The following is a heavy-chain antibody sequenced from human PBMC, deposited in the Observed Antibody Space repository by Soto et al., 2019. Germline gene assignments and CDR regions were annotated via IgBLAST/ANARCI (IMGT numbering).Heavy chain of an antibody. CDR2: ISGSGGST. CDR1: GFTFSSYA. J-gene: IGHJ6*02. Sequence: PGGSLRLSCAASGFTFSSYAMSWVRQAPGKGLEWVSAISGSGGSTYYADSVKGRFTISRDNSKNTLYLQMNSLRAEDTAVYYCAKPSGPLYYYYYGMDVWGQGTTVTVSS. D-gene: IGHD3-3*01. CDR3: AKPSGPLYYYYYGMDV. V-gene: IGHV3-23*01.